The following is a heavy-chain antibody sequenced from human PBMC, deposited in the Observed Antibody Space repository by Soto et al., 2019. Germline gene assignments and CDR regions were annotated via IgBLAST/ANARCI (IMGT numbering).Heavy chain of an antibody. CDR3: ARRERYYGSPGWFDP. V-gene: IGHV4-39*01. CDR2: VYYNENT. CDR1: GASINNFAYY. D-gene: IGHD3-10*01. J-gene: IGHJ5*01. Sequence: SETLSLTYSVSGASINNFAYYWGWIRQPPGKGLEWIGTVYYNENTYYNPSLKSRVAISVDTAKNQFSLNLRSVTAADTAIYFCARRERYYGSPGWFDPWRQGTLVTVSS.